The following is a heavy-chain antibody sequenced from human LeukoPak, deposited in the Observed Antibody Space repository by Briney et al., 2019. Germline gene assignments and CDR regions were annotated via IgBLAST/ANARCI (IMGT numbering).Heavy chain of an antibody. V-gene: IGHV4-59*08. CDR2: IYYSGST. D-gene: IGHD6-19*01. CDR1: GGSISSYY. CDR3: ARLSAVAGNWASDY. Sequence: SETLSLTCTVSGGSISSYYWGWIRQPPGKGLEWIGYIYYSGSTNYNPSLKSRVTISVDTSKNQFSLKLSSVTAADTAVYYCARLSAVAGNWASDYWGQGTLVTVSS. J-gene: IGHJ4*02.